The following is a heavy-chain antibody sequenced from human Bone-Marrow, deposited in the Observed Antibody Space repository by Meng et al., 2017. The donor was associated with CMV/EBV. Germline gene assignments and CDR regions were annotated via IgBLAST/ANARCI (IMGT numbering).Heavy chain of an antibody. V-gene: IGHV3-74*01. CDR2: INTDGSIT. Sequence: GEYLKISCVASGFTFSTSWIHWVRQAPGKGPVWVSIINTDGSITRYADSVKGRFTISRDNDKNTLFLQMNSLRADDTAVYYCARDAGRHMDVWGQGTTVTVSS. J-gene: IGHJ6*02. CDR3: ARDAGRHMDV. CDR1: GFTFSTSW.